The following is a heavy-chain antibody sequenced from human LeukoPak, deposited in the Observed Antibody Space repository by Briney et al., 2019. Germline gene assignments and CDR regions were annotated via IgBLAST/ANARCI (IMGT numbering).Heavy chain of an antibody. CDR1: GGSISSHY. V-gene: IGHV4-59*11. CDR2: IYYSGST. CDR3: ARVRGSYPRLYYYYYMDV. Sequence: PSETLSLTCTVSGGSISSHYWSWIRQPPGKGLEWIGYIYYSGSTNYNPSLKSRVTISEDTSKNQFSLKLSSVTAADTAVYYCARVRGSYPRLYYYYYMDVWGKGTTVTVSS. D-gene: IGHD1-26*01. J-gene: IGHJ6*03.